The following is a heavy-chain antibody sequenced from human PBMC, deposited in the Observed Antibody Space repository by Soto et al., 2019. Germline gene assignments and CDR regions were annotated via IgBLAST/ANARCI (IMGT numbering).Heavy chain of an antibody. CDR2: IIPIFGTA. V-gene: IGHV1-69*01. CDR3: ARQMIVGPNYGYYYYGMDV. CDR1: GGTFSSYA. Sequence: QVQLVQSGAEVKKPGSSVKVSCKASGGTFSSYAISWVRQAPGQGLEWMGGIIPIFGTANYAQKFQGRVTITGDESTSTAYMELSSLRSEDTAVYYCARQMIVGPNYGYYYYGMDVWGQGTTVTVSS. D-gene: IGHD1-26*01. J-gene: IGHJ6*02.